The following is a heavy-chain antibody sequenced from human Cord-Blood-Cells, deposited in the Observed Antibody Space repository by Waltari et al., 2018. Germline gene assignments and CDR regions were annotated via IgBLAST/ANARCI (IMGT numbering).Heavy chain of an antibody. V-gene: IGHV1-69*01. CDR1: GGTFRSYA. CDR3: ASPKYDRDWGYYYDYVDV. J-gene: IGHJ6*03. CDR2: ISPNLGTA. D-gene: IGHD7-27*01. Sequence: QVQLVQSGAEVKKPGSSVKVSCKASGGTFRSYAISWVRQAPGHGLEWRGGISPNLGTANYAQKVQGRVMITADESTSTDYRELSSLRSEDTAVYYCASPKYDRDWGYYYDYVDVWCKGTTVTVSS.